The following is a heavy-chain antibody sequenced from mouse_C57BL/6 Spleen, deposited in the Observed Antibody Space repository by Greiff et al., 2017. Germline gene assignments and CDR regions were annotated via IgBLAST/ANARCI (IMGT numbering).Heavy chain of an antibody. Sequence: VQLQQSGPELVKPGASVKISCKASGYTFTDYYMNWVKQSHGKSLEWIGDINPNNGGTSYNQKFKGKATLTVDKSSSTAYMELRSLTSEDSAVYYGARDYGNYVAMDYWGQGTSVTVSS. V-gene: IGHV1-26*01. CDR2: INPNNGGT. J-gene: IGHJ4*01. D-gene: IGHD2-1*01. CDR3: ARDYGNYVAMDY. CDR1: GYTFTDYY.